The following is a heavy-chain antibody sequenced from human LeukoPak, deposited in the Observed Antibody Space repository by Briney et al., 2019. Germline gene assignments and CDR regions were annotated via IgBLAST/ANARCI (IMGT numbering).Heavy chain of an antibody. D-gene: IGHD3-10*01. J-gene: IGHJ4*02. CDR3: ARSHGSGSYYNLNGY. V-gene: IGHV4-59*01. Sequence: PSETLSLTCTVSGGSISNYYWSWIRQPPGKGLEWIGYIYYSGSTNYNPSLRSRVTISVDTSKNQFSLKLSSVTAADTAVYYCARSHGSGSYYNLNGYWGQGTLVTVSS. CDR2: IYYSGST. CDR1: GGSISNYY.